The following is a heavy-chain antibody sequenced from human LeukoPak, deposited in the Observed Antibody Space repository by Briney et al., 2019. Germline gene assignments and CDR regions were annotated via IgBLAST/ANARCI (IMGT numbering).Heavy chain of an antibody. CDR2: IYHSGST. J-gene: IGHJ4*02. CDR1: GGSISSSNW. Sequence: SETLSLTCAVSGGSISSSNWWSWVRQPPGKGLEWIGEIYHSGSTNYNPSLKSRVTISVDKSKNQFSLKLSSVTAADTAVYYCARDEGYDILTRRYFDYWGQGTLVTVSS. V-gene: IGHV4-4*02. CDR3: ARDEGYDILTRRYFDY. D-gene: IGHD3-9*01.